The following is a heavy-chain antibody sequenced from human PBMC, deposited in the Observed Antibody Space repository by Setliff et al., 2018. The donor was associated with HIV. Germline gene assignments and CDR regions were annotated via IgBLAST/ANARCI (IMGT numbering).Heavy chain of an antibody. D-gene: IGHD6-13*01. Sequence: LETLSLTCTVSGGFISSYYWNWIRQPAGKGLEWIGRIYTSGSTNYNPSLKSRVTMSVDTSKNQFSLRLSSVTAADTAVYYCARGAIAAAGDFDYWGQGTLVTVSS. J-gene: IGHJ4*02. V-gene: IGHV4-4*07. CDR1: GGFISSYY. CDR2: IYTSGST. CDR3: ARGAIAAAGDFDY.